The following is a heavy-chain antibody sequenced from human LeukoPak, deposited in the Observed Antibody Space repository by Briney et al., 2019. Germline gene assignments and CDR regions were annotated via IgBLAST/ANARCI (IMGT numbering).Heavy chain of an antibody. CDR3: ARVWGYCSSTSCYGGGYFDY. Sequence: GGSLRLSCVVSGFTFSNYGMNWVRQAPGKGLEWVSYISSSSSTIYYADSVKGRFTISRDNAKNSLYLQVNSLRAEDTAVYYCARVWGYCSSTSCYGGGYFDYWGQGTLVTVSS. D-gene: IGHD2-2*01. J-gene: IGHJ4*02. CDR1: GFTFSNYG. V-gene: IGHV3-48*04. CDR2: ISSSSSTI.